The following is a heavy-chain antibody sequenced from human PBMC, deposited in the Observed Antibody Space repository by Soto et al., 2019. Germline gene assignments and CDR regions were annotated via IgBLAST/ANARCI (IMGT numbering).Heavy chain of an antibody. CDR3: AKDPQWVYAFDI. J-gene: IGHJ3*02. CDR2: ISGSGGFT. V-gene: IGHV3-23*01. CDR1: GFTFSSYA. Sequence: GESLKISCAAPGFTFSSYAMSWVRQAPGKGLEWVSGISGSGGFTYYADSVKGRFTISRDNSKNTLYLQMNSLRAEDTAVYYCAKDPQWVYAFDIWGQGTMVTVSS. D-gene: IGHD1-26*01.